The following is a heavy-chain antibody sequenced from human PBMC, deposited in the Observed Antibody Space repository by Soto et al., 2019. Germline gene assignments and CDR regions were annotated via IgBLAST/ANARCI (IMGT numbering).Heavy chain of an antibody. D-gene: IGHD6-13*01. J-gene: IGHJ5*02. CDR3: ARGNIAAAATNWFDP. Sequence: QVQLQQWGAGLLKPSETLSLTCAVYGGSFSGYYWSWIRQPPGKGLEWIGEINHSGSTNYNPSLKSRVTRSVDTSKNQFSLKLSSVTAADTAVYYCARGNIAAAATNWFDPWGQGTLVTVSS. V-gene: IGHV4-34*01. CDR2: INHSGST. CDR1: GGSFSGYY.